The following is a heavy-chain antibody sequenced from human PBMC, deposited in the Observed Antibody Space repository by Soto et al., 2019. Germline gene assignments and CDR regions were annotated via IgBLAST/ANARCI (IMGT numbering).Heavy chain of an antibody. CDR1: GGSISSGDYY. CDR2: IYYSGST. Sequence: PSETLSLTCTVSGGSISSGDYYWSWIRQPPGKGLEWIGYIYYSGSTYYNPSLKSRVTISVDTSKNQFSLKLSPVTAADTAVYYCARERVVVVATNGRNWFDPWGQGTLVTVSS. D-gene: IGHD2-15*01. CDR3: ARERVVVVATNGRNWFDP. J-gene: IGHJ5*02. V-gene: IGHV4-30-4*01.